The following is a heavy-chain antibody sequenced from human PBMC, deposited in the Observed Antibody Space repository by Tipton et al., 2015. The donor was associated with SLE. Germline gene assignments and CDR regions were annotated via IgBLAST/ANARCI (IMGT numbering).Heavy chain of an antibody. CDR1: GFTFSDYS. CDR3: ARDHSGTGEAFDY. J-gene: IGHJ4*02. V-gene: IGHV3-74*01. CDR2: INSGGSNT. Sequence: LSLTCAASGFTFSDYSMHWFRQAPGKGLMWVSHINSGGSNTNYADSVKGRFTIYRDNAKNTLFLQMNSLRAEDTAVYFCARDHSGTGEAFDYWGQGALVTVSS. D-gene: IGHD7-27*01.